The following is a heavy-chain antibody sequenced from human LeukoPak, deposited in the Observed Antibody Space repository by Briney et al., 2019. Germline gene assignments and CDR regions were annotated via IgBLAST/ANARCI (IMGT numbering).Heavy chain of an antibody. CDR3: ARAREEYYYDSSGYYLGAFDI. Sequence: GGSLRLSCSASGFIFSTYTMYWVRQAPGKGLEYVSVINGDGRTTYYIASVKGRFTISRDNSKNTLYLQMSSLSTEDTAVYYCARAREEYYYDSSGYYLGAFDIWGQGTVVTVSS. CDR2: INGDGRTT. D-gene: IGHD3-22*01. CDR1: GFIFSTYT. V-gene: IGHV3-64D*06. J-gene: IGHJ3*02.